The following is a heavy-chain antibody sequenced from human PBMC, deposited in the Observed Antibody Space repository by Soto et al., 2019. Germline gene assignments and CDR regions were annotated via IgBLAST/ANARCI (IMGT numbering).Heavy chain of an antibody. Sequence: QVQLVQSGAEVKKPGASVKVSCKASGYTFTIHDIHWVRQAPGQGLEWMAGLNPHSGKTAYAQKFQGRLTMTGNASTSTAYMDLGSLRSEDSAVYYCASGRITVVGSRAYYSMDVWGQGTTVTVSS. J-gene: IGHJ6*02. V-gene: IGHV1-8*01. CDR2: LNPHSGKT. CDR1: GYTFTIHD. CDR3: ASGRITVVGSRAYYSMDV. D-gene: IGHD6-19*01.